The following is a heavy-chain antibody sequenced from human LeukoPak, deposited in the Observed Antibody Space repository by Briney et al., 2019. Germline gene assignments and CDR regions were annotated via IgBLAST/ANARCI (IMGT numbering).Heavy chain of an antibody. Sequence: ASVKVSCKASGGTFSSYAISWVRQAPGQGLEWMGRIIPILGIANYAQKFQGSVTITADKSTSTAYMELSSLRSEDTAVYYCASPYYYDSSGYPSDYWGQGTLVTVSS. V-gene: IGHV1-69*04. CDR2: IIPILGIA. J-gene: IGHJ4*02. D-gene: IGHD3-22*01. CDR1: GGTFSSYA. CDR3: ASPYYYDSSGYPSDY.